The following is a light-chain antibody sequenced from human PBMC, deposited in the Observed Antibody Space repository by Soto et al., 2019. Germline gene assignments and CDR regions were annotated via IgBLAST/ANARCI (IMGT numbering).Light chain of an antibody. CDR1: QDVGSL. V-gene: IGKV3-20*01. J-gene: IGKJ5*01. CDR3: QQYGSSHT. CDR2: GAS. Sequence: EVVMTQSPATLSVSPGEGATLSCRASQDVGSLVAWYQQKPGQAPRLLIYGASSRATGIPDRFSGSGSGTDFTLTISRLEPEDFAVYYCQQYGSSHTFGQGTRLEI.